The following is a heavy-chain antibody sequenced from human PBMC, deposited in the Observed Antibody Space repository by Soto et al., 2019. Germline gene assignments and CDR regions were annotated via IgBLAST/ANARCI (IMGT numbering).Heavy chain of an antibody. CDR1: GYTFTSYA. Sequence: GASVKVSCEASGYTFTSYAMHCVRQAPGQRLEWMGWINAGNGNTKYSQKFQGRVTITRDTSASTAYMELSSLRSEDTAVYYCASCPLLGDYVWGSYRHQPYYYYYYGMDVWGQGTTVTVSS. D-gene: IGHD3-16*02. CDR3: ASCPLLGDYVWGSYRHQPYYYYYYGMDV. J-gene: IGHJ6*02. V-gene: IGHV1-3*01. CDR2: INAGNGNT.